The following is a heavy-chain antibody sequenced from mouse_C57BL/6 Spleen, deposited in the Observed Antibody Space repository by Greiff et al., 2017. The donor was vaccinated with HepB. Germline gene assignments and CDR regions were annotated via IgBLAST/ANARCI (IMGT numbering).Heavy chain of an antibody. CDR2: IDPSDSET. Sequence: VQLQQPGAELVRPGSSVKLSCKASGYTFTSYWMHWVKQRPIQGLEWIGNIDPSDSETHYNQKFKDKATLTVDKSSSTAYMQLSSLTSEDSAVYYCARRSNRSWFAYWGQGTLVTVSA. CDR3: ARRSNRSWFAY. V-gene: IGHV1-52*01. J-gene: IGHJ3*01. CDR1: GYTFTSYW. D-gene: IGHD2-5*01.